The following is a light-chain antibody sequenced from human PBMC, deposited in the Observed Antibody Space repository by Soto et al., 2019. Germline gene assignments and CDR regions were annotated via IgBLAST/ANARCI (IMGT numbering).Light chain of an antibody. J-gene: IGKJ1*01. Sequence: EIVMTQSPATLSMSPGERATLSCRASQSVSSNLAWYQQKPGQAPRLLIYGASTRATGIPVRFSGSGSGTEFTLTISSLQSEDFAVYYCQQYNNWWTFGQGTKVEIK. CDR1: QSVSSN. V-gene: IGKV3-15*01. CDR3: QQYNNWWT. CDR2: GAS.